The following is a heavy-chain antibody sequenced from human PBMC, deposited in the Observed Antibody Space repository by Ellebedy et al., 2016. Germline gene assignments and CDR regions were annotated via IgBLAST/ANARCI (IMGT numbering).Heavy chain of an antibody. CDR2: IYPSGGGT. CDR1: GFTLSDHY. CDR3: ARVNGWQGSDY. D-gene: IGHD6-19*01. V-gene: IGHV1-46*01. J-gene: IGHJ4*02. Sequence: ASVKVSCXASGFTLSDHYMHWVRQTPGQGLEWLGIIYPSGGGTSYSQKFQGRVTMTRDTSTNTVYMELSSLTSEDTAVYYCARVNGWQGSDYWGQGTLVTVSS.